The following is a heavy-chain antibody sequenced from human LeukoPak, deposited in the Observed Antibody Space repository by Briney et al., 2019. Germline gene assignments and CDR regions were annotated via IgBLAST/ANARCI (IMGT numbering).Heavy chain of an antibody. CDR3: ARAVAAAGVDP. CDR2: IYHSGST. D-gene: IGHD6-13*01. V-gene: IGHV4-30-2*01. Sequence: SETLSLTCAVSGGSISSGGYSWSWIRQPPGKGLEWIGYIYHSGSTYYNPSLKSRVTISVDRSKNQSSLKLSSVTAADTAVYYCARAVAAAGVDPWGQGTLVTVSS. CDR1: GGSISSGGYS. J-gene: IGHJ5*02.